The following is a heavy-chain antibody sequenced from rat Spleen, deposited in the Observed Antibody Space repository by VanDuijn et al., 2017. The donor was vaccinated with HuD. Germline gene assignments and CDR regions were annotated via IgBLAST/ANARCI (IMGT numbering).Heavy chain of an antibody. V-gene: IGHV5-20*01. Sequence: EVQLVESGGGLVQPGRSMKLSCAASGFTFINYGMAWVLQAPTTGLEWIASISYDGNTTYYRDSVKGRFTNSRDSAKSTLYLQMASLRSDDTATYYCAKEGLYSSLDYWGQGVMVTVSS. CDR2: ISYDGNTT. J-gene: IGHJ2*01. D-gene: IGHD1-2*01. CDR1: GFTFINYG. CDR3: AKEGLYSSLDY.